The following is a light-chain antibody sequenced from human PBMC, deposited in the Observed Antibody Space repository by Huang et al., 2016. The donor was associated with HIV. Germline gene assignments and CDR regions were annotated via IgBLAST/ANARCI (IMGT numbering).Light chain of an antibody. Sequence: EIVLTQSPGTLSLSPGERATLSCRASQSISADYLAWYQQTPGQAPRLLIYAASSTATGIPDRLSGSGSGTDFTLTVYRLEPEDFAVYFCQQYAGSPWTFGQGTKVEIK. V-gene: IGKV3-20*01. J-gene: IGKJ1*01. CDR2: AAS. CDR1: QSISADY. CDR3: QQYAGSPWT.